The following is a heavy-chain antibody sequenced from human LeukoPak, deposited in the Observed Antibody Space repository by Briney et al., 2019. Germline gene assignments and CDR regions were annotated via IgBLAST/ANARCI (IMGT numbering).Heavy chain of an antibody. CDR3: AKARNCSSTSCCPLASNGMDV. V-gene: IGHV3-30*18. Sequence: GGSLRLSCAASGFTFSSYGMHWVRQAPGKGLEWVAVISYDGSNKYYADSVKGRFTISRDNSKTTLYLQMNSLRAEDTAVYYCAKARNCSSTSCCPLASNGMDVWGQGTTVTVSS. J-gene: IGHJ6*02. CDR1: GFTFSSYG. CDR2: ISYDGSNK. D-gene: IGHD2-2*01.